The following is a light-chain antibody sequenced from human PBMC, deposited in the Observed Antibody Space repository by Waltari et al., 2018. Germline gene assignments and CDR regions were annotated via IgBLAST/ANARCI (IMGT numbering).Light chain of an antibody. V-gene: IGKV3-11*01. CDR2: DAS. J-gene: IGKJ1*01. CDR3: QQRSNWLWT. CDR1: QSVSSY. Sequence: ELVLTQSPATPSLSPGERATLSCRASQSVSSYLAWYQHKPGQAPRLLIYDASTRATGVPARFSGSRSGTDFTFTISGLQPEDFAVYYCQQRSNWLWTFGQGTKVEIK.